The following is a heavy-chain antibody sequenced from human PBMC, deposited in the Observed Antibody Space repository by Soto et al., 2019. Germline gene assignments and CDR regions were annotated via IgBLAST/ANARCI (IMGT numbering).Heavy chain of an antibody. V-gene: IGHV1-69*01. CDR2: IVPVFRTP. J-gene: IGHJ4*02. CDR1: GGPFSNYA. Sequence: QVHLVQSGAEVKKPGSSVKVSCKASGGPFSNYAISWVRQAPGQGLEWLGGIVPVFRTPNYAEKFQGRLTVTTDESTSTAYMELSSLTAEDTAMYFCARDARRWQWRVPPGFDVWGQGTLVIVSS. D-gene: IGHD6-19*01. CDR3: ARDARRWQWRVPPGFDV.